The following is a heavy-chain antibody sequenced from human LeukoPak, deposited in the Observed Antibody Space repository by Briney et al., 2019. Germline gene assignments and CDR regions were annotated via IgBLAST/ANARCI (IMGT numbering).Heavy chain of an antibody. V-gene: IGHV3-30*18. J-gene: IGHJ4*02. CDR1: GFTFSSYG. CDR3: AKGLWFGELLNRYYFDY. CDR2: ISYDGSNK. Sequence: GGSLRLSCAASGFTFSSYGMHWVRQAPGKGLEWVAVISYDGSNKYYADSVKGRFTISRDNSKNTLYLQMNSLRAADTAVYYCAKGLWFGELLNRYYFDYWGQGTLVTVSS. D-gene: IGHD3-10*01.